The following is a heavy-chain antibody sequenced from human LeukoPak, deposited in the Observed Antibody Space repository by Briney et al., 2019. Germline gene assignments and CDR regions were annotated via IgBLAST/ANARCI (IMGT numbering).Heavy chain of an antibody. Sequence: GGSLRLSCAASGFTFDDYGMTWVRQAPGKGLEWIAAINWSGATTGYAYSVHGRFTISIDNANNSLYQQMVSLRAEDAAFGCAKVQSWGSGNYFYYWGWGNVITVS. D-gene: IGHD3-10*01. CDR3: AKVQSWGSGNYFYY. J-gene: IGHJ4*02. CDR2: INWSGATT. CDR1: GFTFDDYG. V-gene: IGHV3-20*01.